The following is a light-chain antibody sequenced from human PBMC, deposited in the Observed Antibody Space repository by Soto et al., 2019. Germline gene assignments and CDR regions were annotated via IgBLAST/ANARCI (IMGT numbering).Light chain of an antibody. CDR3: SSYTIADTLVL. CDR2: EVI. J-gene: IGLJ2*01. V-gene: IGLV2-14*01. CDR1: SSDVGGYNY. Sequence: QSALTQPASVSGSPGQSITISCTGTSSDVGGYNYVSWYQQHPGKAPKLIIYEVINRPSGISDRFSGSKSGNTASLTISGLQAEDESDYYFSSYTIADTLVLFGGGTKLTVL.